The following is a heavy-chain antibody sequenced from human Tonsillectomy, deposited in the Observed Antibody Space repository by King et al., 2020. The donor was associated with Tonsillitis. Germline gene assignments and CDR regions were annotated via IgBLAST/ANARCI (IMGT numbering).Heavy chain of an antibody. CDR2: IYWNDDK. V-gene: IGHV2-5*01. Sequence: TLKESGPTLVKPTQTLTLTCTFSGFSLSTSGVGVGWIRQPPGKALEWLALIYWNDDKRYSPSLKSRLTITKDTSKNEAVLTMTNMDPVDTATYYCANRSGADSGDYWGVGAFDIWGQGTMVTVSS. J-gene: IGHJ3*02. CDR3: ANRSGADSGDYWGVGAFDI. D-gene: IGHD4-17*01. CDR1: GFSLSTSGVG.